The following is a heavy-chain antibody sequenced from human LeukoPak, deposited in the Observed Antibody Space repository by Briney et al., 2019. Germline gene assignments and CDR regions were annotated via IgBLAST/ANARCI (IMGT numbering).Heavy chain of an antibody. CDR3: ARNSDYYDYSPQSV. V-gene: IGHV3-30*04. D-gene: IGHD3-22*01. CDR2: IGHDGADK. CDR1: GFTFSHYA. Sequence: GGSLRLSCAASGFTFSHYALLWVRQAPGKGLEWVALIGHDGADKYYADSVKGRFLISRDNSKNMLFLQMNSLIIEDTAVYYCARNSDYYDYSPQSVWGQGTLVIVS. J-gene: IGHJ4*02.